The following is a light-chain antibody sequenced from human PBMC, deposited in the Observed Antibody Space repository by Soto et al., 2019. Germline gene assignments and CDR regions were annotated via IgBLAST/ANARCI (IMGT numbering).Light chain of an antibody. CDR3: QQSCSTPRT. CDR1: QSISSY. CDR2: AAS. Sequence: DIQMTQSPSSLSASVGDRVTITYRASQSISSYLNWYQQKPGKAPKLLIYAASSLQSGVPSRFSGSGSGTDFTLTISSLQPEDFATYYCQQSCSTPRTFGQGTKVDIK. J-gene: IGKJ1*01. V-gene: IGKV1-39*01.